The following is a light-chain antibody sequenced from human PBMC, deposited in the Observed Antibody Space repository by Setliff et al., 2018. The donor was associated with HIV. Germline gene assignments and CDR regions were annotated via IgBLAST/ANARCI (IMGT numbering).Light chain of an antibody. V-gene: IGLV2-11*01. CDR3: CSYAGSHTYV. J-gene: IGLJ1*01. CDR2: DVS. Sequence: QSALTQPRSVSGSPGQSVTISCTGTSTDVGNYNYVSWYRHHPGKAPELVIFDVSKRPLGVPARFSGSKSGDTASLTISGLQPEDEADYSCCSYAGSHTYVFGTGTKSPS. CDR1: STDVGNYNY.